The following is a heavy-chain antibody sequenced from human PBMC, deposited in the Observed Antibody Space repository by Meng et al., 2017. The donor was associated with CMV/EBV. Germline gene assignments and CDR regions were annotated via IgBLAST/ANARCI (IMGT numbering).Heavy chain of an antibody. D-gene: IGHD3-22*01. J-gene: IGHJ4*02. Sequence: QGRRQESGPGLVKPSQTLSLTCSVSGGSISSGDYYWSWIRQPPGKGLEWIGYIYYSGTTYYNPSLESRVTISVDTSKNQFSLNLSSVTAADTAVYYCARLSGSGTTSTGYHYAFDSWGQGTLVTVSS. CDR3: ARLSGSGTTSTGYHYAFDS. CDR2: IYYSGTT. V-gene: IGHV4-30-4*08. CDR1: GGSISSGDYY.